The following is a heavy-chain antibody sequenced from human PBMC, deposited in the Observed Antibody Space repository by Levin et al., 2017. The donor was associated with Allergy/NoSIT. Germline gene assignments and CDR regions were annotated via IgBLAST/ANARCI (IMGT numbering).Heavy chain of an antibody. Sequence: GSLKISCAASGFTFSSSGMHWVRQAPGKGLEWVAVIWNDGNKKNYADSVKGRFTISRDNSKNTLDLQMNSLRAEDTAVYYCARVSYCTTASCYILDYWGQGTLVSVSS. J-gene: IGHJ4*02. CDR3: ARVSYCTTASCYILDY. V-gene: IGHV3-33*01. D-gene: IGHD2-2*02. CDR1: GFTFSSSG. CDR2: IWNDGNKK.